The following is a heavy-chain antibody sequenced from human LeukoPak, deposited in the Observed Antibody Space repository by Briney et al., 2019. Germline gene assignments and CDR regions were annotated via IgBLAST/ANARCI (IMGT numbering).Heavy chain of an antibody. D-gene: IGHD3-22*01. Sequence: PGGSLRLSCAASGFTFSSYEMNWVRQAPGKGLEWVSYISSSGSTIYHADSVKGRFTISRDNAKNSLYLQMNSLRAEDTAVYYCAREDNYYDSSGYLNWFDPWGQGTLVTVSS. J-gene: IGHJ5*02. CDR2: ISSSGSTI. CDR3: AREDNYYDSSGYLNWFDP. CDR1: GFTFSSYE. V-gene: IGHV3-48*03.